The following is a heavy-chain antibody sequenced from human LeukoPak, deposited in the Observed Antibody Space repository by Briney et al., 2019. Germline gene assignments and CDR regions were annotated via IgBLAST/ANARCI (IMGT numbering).Heavy chain of an antibody. J-gene: IGHJ6*02. D-gene: IGHD3-3*01. CDR1: GGSISSYY. Sequence: SGTLSLTCTVSGGSISSYYWSWIRQPPGKGLEWIGYIYYSGSTNYSPSLKSRVTISVDTSKNQFSLKLSSVTAADTAVYYCARVNDFWSGYYSDYYYGMDVWGQGTTVTVSS. CDR3: ARVNDFWSGYYSDYYYGMDV. V-gene: IGHV4-59*01. CDR2: IYYSGST.